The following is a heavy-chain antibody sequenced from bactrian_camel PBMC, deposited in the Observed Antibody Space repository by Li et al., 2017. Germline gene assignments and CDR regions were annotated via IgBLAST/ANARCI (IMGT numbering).Heavy chain of an antibody. Sequence: QVQLVESGGGSVQAGGSLRLSCAAPGYTYDTYCMGWFRQAPGKEREGVARIATGSGNTYYADSVKGRFIISRAKNTLYIQIHTLQPEDTARYFCAADPGSRTSCLAQSLYKYWGQGTQVTVS. CDR3: AADPGSRTSCLAQSLYKY. D-gene: IGHD2*01. CDR2: IATGSGNT. CDR1: GYTYDTYC. J-gene: IGHJ4*01. V-gene: IGHV3S1*01.